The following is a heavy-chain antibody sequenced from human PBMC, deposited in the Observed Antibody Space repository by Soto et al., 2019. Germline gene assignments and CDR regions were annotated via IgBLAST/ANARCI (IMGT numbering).Heavy chain of an antibody. J-gene: IGHJ6*02. Sequence: CKGSGYSFTTYWIGWVRQMPGKGLEWMGIIYPGDSDTRYSPSFQGQVTISADKSISTAYLQWSSLRAEDMAVYYCARRIPFGYGMDVWGQGTTVTVSS. CDR3: ARRIPFGYGMDV. CDR2: IYPGDSDT. D-gene: IGHD2-21*01. CDR1: GYSFTTYW. V-gene: IGHV5-51*01.